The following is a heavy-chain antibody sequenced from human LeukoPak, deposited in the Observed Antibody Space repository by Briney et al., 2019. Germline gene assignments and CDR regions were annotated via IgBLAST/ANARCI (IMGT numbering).Heavy chain of an antibody. D-gene: IGHD4-17*01. Sequence: SETLSLTCTVSGGSISSYYWSWIRQPPGKGLEWIGYIYYSGSTYYNPSLKSRVTISIDTSKNQFSLKLSSVTAADTAVYYCARNKDYGTVFDYWGQGTLVTVSS. J-gene: IGHJ4*02. V-gene: IGHV4-30-4*08. CDR3: ARNKDYGTVFDY. CDR2: IYYSGST. CDR1: GGSISSYY.